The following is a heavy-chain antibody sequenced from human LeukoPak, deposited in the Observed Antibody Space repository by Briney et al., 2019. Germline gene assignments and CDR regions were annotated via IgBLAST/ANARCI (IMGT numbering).Heavy chain of an antibody. V-gene: IGHV3-15*01. J-gene: IGHJ3*02. CDR3: TTRGSQGGYEWDDGFDI. Sequence: PGGSLRLSCAASGFTFSNAWMSWVRQAPGKGLEWVGRIKRNTDGGTTDFAAPVKGRFTISRDDSKNTLYLQMNSLKTEDTAVYYCTTRGSQGGYEWDDGFDIWGQGTTVTVSS. D-gene: IGHD5-12*01. CDR2: IKRNTDGGTT. CDR1: GFTFSNAW.